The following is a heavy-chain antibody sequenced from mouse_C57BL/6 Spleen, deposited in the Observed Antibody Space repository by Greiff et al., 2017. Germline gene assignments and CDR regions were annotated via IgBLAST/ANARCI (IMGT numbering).Heavy chain of an antibody. CDR1: GYTFTSYW. D-gene: IGHD2-5*01. CDR3: ARRYSNFYAMDY. Sequence: QVQLQQSGAELVRPWSSVKLSCKASGYTFTSYWMDWVKQRPGQGLEWIGNIYPSDSETHYNQKFKDKATLTVDKSSSTAYMQLSSLTSEDSAVYYCARRYSNFYAMDYWGQGTSVTVSS. V-gene: IGHV1-61*01. J-gene: IGHJ4*01. CDR2: IYPSDSET.